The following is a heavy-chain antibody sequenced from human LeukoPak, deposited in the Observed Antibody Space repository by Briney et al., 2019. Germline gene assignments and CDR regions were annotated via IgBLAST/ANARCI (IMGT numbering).Heavy chain of an antibody. V-gene: IGHV3-33*01. D-gene: IGHD3-10*01. J-gene: IGHJ3*01. Sequence: GGSLRLSCVASGFTFSSKGFHWVRQAPGKGLEWVAVIWYDGSNKYYAESVKGRFTFSRDNSKNTLYLQMNSLRVEDTALYYCARDRGLAAFDVWGRGTMVTVSS. CDR2: IWYDGSNK. CDR1: GFTFSSKG. CDR3: ARDRGLAAFDV.